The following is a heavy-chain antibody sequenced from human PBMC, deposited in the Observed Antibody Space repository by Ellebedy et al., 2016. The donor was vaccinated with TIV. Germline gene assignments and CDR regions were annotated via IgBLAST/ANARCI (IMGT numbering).Heavy chain of an antibody. CDR3: ARDGEGDEGFDY. CDR1: GGSFSDYY. D-gene: IGHD3-10*01. J-gene: IGHJ4*02. V-gene: IGHV4-34*01. Sequence: SETLSLTXAVYGGSFSDYYWSWVRQPPGKGLEWIGEINHRGSTNYNPSLLSRVVLSADTSKNHFSLKLTSVTAADTAVYYCARDGEGDEGFDYWGRGALVTVSS. CDR2: INHRGST.